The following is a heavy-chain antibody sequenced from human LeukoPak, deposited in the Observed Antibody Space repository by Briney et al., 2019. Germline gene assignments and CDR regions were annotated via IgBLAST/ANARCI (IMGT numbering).Heavy chain of an antibody. CDR3: ATQTSSEAFEI. Sequence: GGSLRLSCVASGFAFRTYWMSWVRQAPGKGLDWVATIKPDGSDKKFVDSVKGRFAISRDNAKKSLYLQMNSLRVEDTAVYYCATQTSSEAFEIWGQGTMVTVSS. V-gene: IGHV3-7*05. CDR1: GFAFRTYW. J-gene: IGHJ3*02. CDR2: IKPDGSDK. D-gene: IGHD2-2*01.